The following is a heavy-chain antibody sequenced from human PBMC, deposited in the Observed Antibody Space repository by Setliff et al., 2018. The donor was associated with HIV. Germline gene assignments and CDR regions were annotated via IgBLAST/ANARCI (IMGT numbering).Heavy chain of an antibody. D-gene: IGHD5-12*01. J-gene: IGHJ2*01. CDR3: ARPSAGGGYNYWYFDL. Sequence: SETLSLTCTVSGGSISTYYWSWIRQPPGKGLEWNGSLYFTESSDNNPSLKRRVTLSVDTSKHQFSLKLSSVTAADTAVYYCARPSAGGGYNYWYFDLWGRGTLVTVSS. CDR2: LYFTESS. CDR1: GGSISTYY. V-gene: IGHV4-59*08.